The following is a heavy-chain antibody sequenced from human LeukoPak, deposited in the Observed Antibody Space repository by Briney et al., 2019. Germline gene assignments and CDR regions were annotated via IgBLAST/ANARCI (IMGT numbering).Heavy chain of an antibody. CDR2: IYYSGAT. V-gene: IGHV4-39*01. Sequence: PSETLPLTCTVSGGSISSSTYYWGWIRQPPGKGLEWIGSIYYSGATYYNPSLKSRVTISIDTSKNQFSLRLSSVTAADTAVYYCASPGSGSYYYFDYWGQGTLVTVSS. CDR1: GGSISSSTYY. D-gene: IGHD1-26*01. J-gene: IGHJ4*02. CDR3: ASPGSGSYYYFDY.